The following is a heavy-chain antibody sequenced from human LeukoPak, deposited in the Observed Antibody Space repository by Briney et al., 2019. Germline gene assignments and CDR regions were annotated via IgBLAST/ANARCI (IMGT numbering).Heavy chain of an antibody. Sequence: GASVKVSCKASGYTFTSYYMHWVRQAPGQGLEWMGWINPNSGGTNYAQKFQGWVTMTRDTSISTAYMELSRLRSDDTAVYYCARDRTGGSGSYYIDYWGQGTLVTVSS. J-gene: IGHJ4*02. D-gene: IGHD3-10*01. CDR2: INPNSGGT. CDR1: GYTFTSYY. V-gene: IGHV1-2*04. CDR3: ARDRTGGSGSYYIDY.